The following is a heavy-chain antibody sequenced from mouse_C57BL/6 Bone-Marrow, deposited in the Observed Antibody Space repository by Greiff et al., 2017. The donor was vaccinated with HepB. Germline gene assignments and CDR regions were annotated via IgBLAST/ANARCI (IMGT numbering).Heavy chain of an antibody. CDR3: ARHYGSSYDWFAY. CDR2: INPGSGGT. CDR1: GYAFTNYL. Sequence: VQLQQSGAELVRPGTSVKVSCKASGYAFTNYLIEWVKQRPGQGLEWIGVINPGSGGTNYNEKFKGKATLTADKSSSTAYMQLSSLTSEDSAVYFCARHYGSSYDWFAYWGQGTLVTVSA. D-gene: IGHD1-1*01. J-gene: IGHJ3*01. V-gene: IGHV1-54*01.